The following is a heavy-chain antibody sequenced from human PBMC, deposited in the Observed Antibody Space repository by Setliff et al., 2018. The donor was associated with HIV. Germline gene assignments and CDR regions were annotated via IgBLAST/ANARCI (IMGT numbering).Heavy chain of an antibody. D-gene: IGHD2-2*01. V-gene: IGHV1-69-2*01. CDR3: ATAPGYCSSTSCQGAFDI. CDR1: GYTFTDYY. Sequence: GASVKVSCKASGYTFTDYYMHWVQQAPGKGLEWMGRVDPEDGETIYAEKFQGRVTITADTSTDTAYMELSSLRSEDTAVYYCATAPGYCSSTSCQGAFDIGGQGTMVT. J-gene: IGHJ3*02. CDR2: VDPEDGET.